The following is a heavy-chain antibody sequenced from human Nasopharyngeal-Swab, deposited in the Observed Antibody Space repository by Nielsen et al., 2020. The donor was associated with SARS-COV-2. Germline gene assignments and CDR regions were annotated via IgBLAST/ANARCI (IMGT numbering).Heavy chain of an antibody. Sequence: GGSLRLSCAASGFTFSTYWMNWVRQAPGKGLEWVAIIKPDGSEKYYGDSVKGRFTISRDSAKNSLYLQMNSLRAEDTAVYYCASLYCSGGSCYLDAFDIWGQGTMVTVSS. J-gene: IGHJ3*02. V-gene: IGHV3-7*01. CDR3: ASLYCSGGSCYLDAFDI. CDR1: GFTFSTYW. D-gene: IGHD2-15*01. CDR2: IKPDGSEK.